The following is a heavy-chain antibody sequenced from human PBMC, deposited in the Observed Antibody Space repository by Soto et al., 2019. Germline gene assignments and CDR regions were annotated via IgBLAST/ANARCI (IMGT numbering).Heavy chain of an antibody. V-gene: IGHV4-39*01. CDR1: GGSISSSRYY. D-gene: IGHD1-26*01. CDR3: ARRQVGPTNRGRFDY. J-gene: IGHJ4*02. Sequence: SETLSLTCTVSGGSISSSRYYCGWIRQPPGKGLEWIGSIYYSGSTYYNPSLKSRLTISVDTSKNQFSLRLSSVTAADTAVYYCARRQVGPTNRGRFDYRCQRPLFPAFS. CDR2: IYYSGST.